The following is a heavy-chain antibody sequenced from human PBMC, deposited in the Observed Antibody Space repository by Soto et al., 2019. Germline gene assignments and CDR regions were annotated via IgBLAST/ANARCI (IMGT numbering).Heavy chain of an antibody. V-gene: IGHV6-1*01. Sequence: PSQTLSLTCAICGDSVSSNSAAWNWIRPSPSRGLEWLGRTYYRSKWYNDYAVSVKSRITINPDTSKNQFSLQLNSVTPEDTAVYYCARALNWNDSPFDAFDIWGQGTMVTVSS. CDR3: ARALNWNDSPFDAFDI. CDR1: GDSVSSNSAA. J-gene: IGHJ3*02. CDR2: TYYRSKWYN. D-gene: IGHD1-20*01.